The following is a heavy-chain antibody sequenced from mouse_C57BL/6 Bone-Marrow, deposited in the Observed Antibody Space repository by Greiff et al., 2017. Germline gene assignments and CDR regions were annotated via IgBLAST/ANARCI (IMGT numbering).Heavy chain of an antibody. CDR1: GYTFTSYG. J-gene: IGHJ3*01. CDR2: IYPRSGNT. V-gene: IGHV1-81*01. D-gene: IGHD1-1*01. Sequence: QVQLKESGAELARPGASVKLSCKASGYTFTSYGISWVKQSTGQGLEWIGEIYPRSGNTYYNEKFKGKATLTADKSSSTAYMELRSLTSEDSAVYFCARSYYYGSSFWFAYWGQGTLVTVSA. CDR3: ARSYYYGSSFWFAY.